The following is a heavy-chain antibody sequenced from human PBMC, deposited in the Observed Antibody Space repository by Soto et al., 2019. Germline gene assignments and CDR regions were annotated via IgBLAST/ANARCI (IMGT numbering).Heavy chain of an antibody. CDR3: EFGSSSWYAFDI. CDR2: IFSNNEK. Sequence: QVTLKESGPVLVKPTETLTLTCTVSGFSLSNARMGVSWNNQPTGKALEWLAHIFSNNEKPYRTSLKSRLTISTDTSESRVVLTMTNMDPVDTATYFSEFGSSSWYAFDIWGQGTMVPVSS. CDR1: GFSLSNARMG. J-gene: IGHJ3*02. D-gene: IGHD6-13*01. V-gene: IGHV2-26*01.